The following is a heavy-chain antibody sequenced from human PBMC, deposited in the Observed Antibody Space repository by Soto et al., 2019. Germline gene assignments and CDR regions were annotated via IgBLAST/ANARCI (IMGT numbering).Heavy chain of an antibody. CDR3: ATRITVFGLLIPPFDP. Sequence: SETLSLTCAVSGGYISGGDYYWTWMRQPPGRGLEWIGYVYFSGSTYYNPSLKSRVPISVDTAKNQFSLRVSSVPAADPAIYYCATRITVFGLLIPPFDPWGQGTQVTVSS. CDR2: VYFSGST. CDR1: GGYISGGDYY. D-gene: IGHD3-3*01. V-gene: IGHV4-30-4*02. J-gene: IGHJ5*02.